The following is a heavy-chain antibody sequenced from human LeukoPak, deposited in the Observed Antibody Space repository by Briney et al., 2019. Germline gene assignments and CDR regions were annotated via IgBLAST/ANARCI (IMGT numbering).Heavy chain of an antibody. D-gene: IGHD5-18*01. CDR3: TTQSRGYSYGYYAYYYGMDV. Sequence: PGGSLKLSCAASGFTFSGSAMHWVRQASGKGLEWVGRIRSKANSYATAYAASVKGRFTISRDDSKNTAYLQMNSLKTEDTAVYYCTTQSRGYSYGYYAYYYGMDVWGQGTTVTVSS. CDR2: IRSKANSYAT. CDR1: GFTFSGSA. J-gene: IGHJ6*02. V-gene: IGHV3-73*01.